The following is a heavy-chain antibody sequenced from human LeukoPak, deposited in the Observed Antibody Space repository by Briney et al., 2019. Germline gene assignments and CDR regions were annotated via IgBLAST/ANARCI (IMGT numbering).Heavy chain of an antibody. CDR3: ATSNNSGYPYFDP. J-gene: IGHJ5*02. CDR1: GGSMSSGNYY. Sequence: SETLSLTCTVSGGSMSSGNYYWSWIRQPAGGGLEWIGRIYTSDTTNYNPSLKSRVTISVDTSKNYFSLRLSSVTAADTAVYYCATSNNSGYPYFDPWGQGTLVTVSS. D-gene: IGHD3-9*01. V-gene: IGHV4-61*02. CDR2: IYTSDTT.